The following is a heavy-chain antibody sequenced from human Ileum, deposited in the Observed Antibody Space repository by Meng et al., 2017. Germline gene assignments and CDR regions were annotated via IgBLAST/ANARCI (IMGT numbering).Heavy chain of an antibody. Sequence: QVQVPESGPGLGKPSETLSLTCTVSGGSISSYYWSWIRQPAGKGLEWIGRIYTSGSTNYNPSLKSRVTMSVDTSKNQFSLKLSSVTAADTAVYYCARDVVPTVTYYYNWFDPWGQGTLVTVSS. D-gene: IGHD4-17*01. J-gene: IGHJ5*02. CDR1: GGSISSYY. V-gene: IGHV4-4*07. CDR3: ARDVVPTVTYYYNWFDP. CDR2: IYTSGST.